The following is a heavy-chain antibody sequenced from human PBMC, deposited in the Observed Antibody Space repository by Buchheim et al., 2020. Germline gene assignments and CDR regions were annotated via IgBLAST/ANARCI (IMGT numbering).Heavy chain of an antibody. CDR1: GFTFSSYA. D-gene: IGHD3-22*01. CDR3: ARDQVFYDSSGPPKGAFDI. Sequence: QVQLVESGGGVVQPGRSLRLSCAASGFTFSSYAMHWVRQAPGKGLEWVAVISYDGSNKYYADSVKGRFTISRDNSKHTLYLQMNSLRAEDTAVYYCARDQVFYDSSGPPKGAFDIWGQGT. V-gene: IGHV3-30-3*01. J-gene: IGHJ3*02. CDR2: ISYDGSNK.